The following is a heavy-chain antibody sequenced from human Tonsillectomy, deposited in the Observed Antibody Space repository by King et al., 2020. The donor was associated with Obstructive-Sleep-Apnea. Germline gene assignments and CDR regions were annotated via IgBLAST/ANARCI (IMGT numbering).Heavy chain of an antibody. V-gene: IGHV5-10-1*01. CDR1: GYSFTSYW. Sequence: VQLVESGAEVKKPGESLRISCKGSGYSFTSYWISWVRQMPGKGLEWMGRIDPSDSYTNYSPSFQGHVTISADKSLSTAYLQWSSLKASDTAMYYCASTQVGTTPSYFDYWGQGTLVTVSS. J-gene: IGHJ4*02. CDR2: IDPSDSYT. CDR3: ASTQVGTTPSYFDY. D-gene: IGHD1-26*01.